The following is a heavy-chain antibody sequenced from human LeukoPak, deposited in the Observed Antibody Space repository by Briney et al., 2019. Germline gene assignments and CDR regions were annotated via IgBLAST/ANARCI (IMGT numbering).Heavy chain of an antibody. CDR1: GGSISSGGYY. CDR2: INHSGST. V-gene: IGHV4-61*08. J-gene: IGHJ5*02. D-gene: IGHD6-6*01. CDR3: ARVYSSSGYTWFDP. Sequence: SETLSLTCTVSGGSISSGGYYWSWFRQPPGTGLEWIWEINHSGSTNYSPSLKSRVTISVDTSKNQFSLNLRSVTAADTAVYYCARVYSSSGYTWFDPWGQGTLVTVSS.